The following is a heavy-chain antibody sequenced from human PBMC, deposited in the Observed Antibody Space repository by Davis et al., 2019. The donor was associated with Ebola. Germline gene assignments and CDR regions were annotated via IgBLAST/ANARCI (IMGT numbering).Heavy chain of an antibody. CDR3: AREDLYYGSNYFDY. CDR2: ISRSSSHI. V-gene: IGHV3-21*01. Sequence: GESLKISCVVSGFTFSSYTINWVRQAPGKGLEWVSSISRSSSHIFYADSVKGRFTISRDNAKNSLYLQMNSLRAEDTAVYYCAREDLYYGSNYFDYWGQGRLVAVSS. CDR1: GFTFSSYT. D-gene: IGHD3-10*01. J-gene: IGHJ4*03.